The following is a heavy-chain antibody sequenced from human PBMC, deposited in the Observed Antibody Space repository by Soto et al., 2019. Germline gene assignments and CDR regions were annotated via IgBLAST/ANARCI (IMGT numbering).Heavy chain of an antibody. V-gene: IGHV3-48*04. Sequence: GGSLRLSCAASGFTFSNFPMNWVRQAPGKGLEWVSYISSSGTTIFYADSVQGRFTLSRDNAKNSLYLQMNSLRAEDTAVYYCARDGSYDSSGYYFDYWGQGTLVTVSS. J-gene: IGHJ4*02. CDR1: GFTFSNFP. CDR2: ISSSGTTI. CDR3: ARDGSYDSSGYYFDY. D-gene: IGHD3-22*01.